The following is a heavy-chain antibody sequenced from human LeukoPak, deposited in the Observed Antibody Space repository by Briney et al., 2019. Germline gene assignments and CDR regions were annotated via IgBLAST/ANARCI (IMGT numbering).Heavy chain of an antibody. Sequence: SETLSLTSTVSGGSISNYYWGWVRQPPGKGLEWIGYIYYNGNTNYNPSLKSRVTMSVDTSKNQFSLKLTSVTAADTALYYCARYSGLNGDYFDSWGQGTLVTVSS. CDR1: GGSISNYY. D-gene: IGHD2-21*01. CDR2: IYYNGNT. J-gene: IGHJ4*02. V-gene: IGHV4-59*08. CDR3: ARYSGLNGDYFDS.